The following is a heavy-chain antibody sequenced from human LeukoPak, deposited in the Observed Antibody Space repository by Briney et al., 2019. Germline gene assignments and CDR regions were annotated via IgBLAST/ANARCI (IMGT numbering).Heavy chain of an antibody. CDR3: ATDRIVGASAFDV. V-gene: IGHV3-15*01. CDR2: IKSKTNGGEAT. J-gene: IGHJ3*01. D-gene: IGHD1-26*01. CDR1: GFSFSHTW. Sequence: GGSLRLSCAGSGFSFSHTWMNWVRQAPGKGLEYIGRIKSKTNGGEATEYAAAVTGRFFISRDDSASTLYLHLNSLKTEDTAVYYCATDRIVGASAFDVWGQGTMVTVS.